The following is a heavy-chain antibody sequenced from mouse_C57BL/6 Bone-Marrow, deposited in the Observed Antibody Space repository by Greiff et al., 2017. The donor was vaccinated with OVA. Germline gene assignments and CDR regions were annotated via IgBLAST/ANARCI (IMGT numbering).Heavy chain of an antibody. Sequence: QVQLQQSGAELARPGASVKLSCKASGYTFTSYGISWVKQRTGQGLEWIGEIYPRSGNTYYNEKFKGKATLTADKSSSPAYMELRSLTSEDSAVYFCAREDGNLRYFDVWGTGTTVTVSS. CDR3: AREDGNLRYFDV. CDR2: IYPRSGNT. J-gene: IGHJ1*03. CDR1: GYTFTSYG. V-gene: IGHV1-81*01. D-gene: IGHD2-1*01.